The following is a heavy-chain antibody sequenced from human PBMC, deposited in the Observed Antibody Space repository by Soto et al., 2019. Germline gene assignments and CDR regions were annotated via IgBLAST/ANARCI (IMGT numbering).Heavy chain of an antibody. J-gene: IGHJ6*02. CDR3: AKDRGVPRDPYYYGMDV. V-gene: IGHV3-9*01. D-gene: IGHD2-21*02. CDR2: ISWNSGSI. CDR1: GFTFDDYA. Sequence: EVQLVESGGGLVQPGRSLRLSCAASGFTFDDYAMHWVRQAPGKGLEWVSGISWNSGSIGYADSVKGRFTISRDNAKNSLYLQMNSLRAEDTALYYCAKDRGVPRDPYYYGMDVWGQGTTVTVSS.